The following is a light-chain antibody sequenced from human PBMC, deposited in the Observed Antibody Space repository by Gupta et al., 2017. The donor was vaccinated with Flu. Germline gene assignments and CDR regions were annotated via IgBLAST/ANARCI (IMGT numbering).Light chain of an antibody. CDR2: RNN. CDR1: SSNIGSNY. V-gene: IGLV1-47*01. J-gene: IGLJ1*01. CDR3: AAWEDSLSDLYV. Sequence: QSVLTSPPSASGTPGQRGTISCSGSSSNIGSNYVYWYHQLPGTAPKLLIYRNNKRHSGVPDRFSGSKSGTSAALAISGLRAEEEDDYYCAAWEDSLSDLYVFGTGTKFTVL.